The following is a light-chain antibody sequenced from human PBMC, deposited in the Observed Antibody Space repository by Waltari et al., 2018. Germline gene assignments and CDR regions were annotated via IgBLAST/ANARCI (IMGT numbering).Light chain of an antibody. V-gene: IGLV1-44*01. CDR3: AAWDDSLNGHWV. Sequence: QSVLTQPPSASGTPGQRVTISCSGSTSNIGSNLVNWYQQLPGKAPKLLIYRSEQRPYGVPDRFSGSKCGTSASLAISGLQSEDEADDYCAAWDDSLNGHWVFGGGTKVTVL. CDR2: RSE. J-gene: IGLJ3*02. CDR1: TSNIGSNL.